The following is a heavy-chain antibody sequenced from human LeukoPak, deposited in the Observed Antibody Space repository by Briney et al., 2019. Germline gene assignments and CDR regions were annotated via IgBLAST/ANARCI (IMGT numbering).Heavy chain of an antibody. CDR3: ASWPVGDGSGSKVDY. V-gene: IGHV4-4*02. CDR2: IYHSGST. Sequence: SETLSLTCAVSGGSISSNKWWTWVRQPPGKGLEWIGEIYHSGSTNYKSSLKSRVTISVDKSKNQFSLKLTSVTAADTAVYYCASWPVGDGSGSKVDYWGQGTLVTVSS. J-gene: IGHJ4*02. D-gene: IGHD3-10*01. CDR1: GGSISSNKW.